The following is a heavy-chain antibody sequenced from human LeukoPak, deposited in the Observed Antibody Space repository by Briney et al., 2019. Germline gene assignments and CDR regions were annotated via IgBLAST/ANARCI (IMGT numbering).Heavy chain of an antibody. CDR1: GGTFSTYA. CDR2: IIPIFGTA. D-gene: IGHD6-19*01. J-gene: IGHJ4*02. Sequence: ASVKVSCKASGGTFSTYAITWVRQAPGQGLEWMGGIIPIFGTANYAHKFQGRVTIIADESTSTAYMELSSLRSEDTAVYYCARDWTPGYSSGWTKGLFDYWGQGTLVTVSS. V-gene: IGHV1-69*13. CDR3: ARDWTPGYSSGWTKGLFDY.